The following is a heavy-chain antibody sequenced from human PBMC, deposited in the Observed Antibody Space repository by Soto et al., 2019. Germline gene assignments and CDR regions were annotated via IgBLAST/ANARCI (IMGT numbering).Heavy chain of an antibody. CDR3: ARTFGIAAAGKGNNWFDP. V-gene: IGHV3-21*01. Sequence: GGSLRLSCAASGFTFSSYSMNWVRQAPGKGLEWVSSISSSSSYIYYADSVKGRFTISRDNAKNSLYLQMNSLRAEDTAVYYCARTFGIAAAGKGNNWFDPWGQGTLVTVSS. D-gene: IGHD6-13*01. CDR1: GFTFSSYS. J-gene: IGHJ5*02. CDR2: ISSSSSYI.